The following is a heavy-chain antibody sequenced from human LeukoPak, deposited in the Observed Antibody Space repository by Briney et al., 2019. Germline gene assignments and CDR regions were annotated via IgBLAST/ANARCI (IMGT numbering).Heavy chain of an antibody. V-gene: IGHV3-7*05. CDR3: ARDRDNITCPHDY. CDR2: IKQDGSEK. D-gene: IGHD2-15*01. Sequence: GGSLRLSCAASGFTFSIYWMSWVRQAPGKGREWVANIKQDGSEKYYVDSVKGRLTISRDNAKKSLYLQMNSLRVEDTAVYYCARDRDNITCPHDYWGQGTLVTVSS. J-gene: IGHJ4*02. CDR1: GFTFSIYW.